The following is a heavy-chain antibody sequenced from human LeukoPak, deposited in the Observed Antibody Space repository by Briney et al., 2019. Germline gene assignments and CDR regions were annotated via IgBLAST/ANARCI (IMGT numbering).Heavy chain of an antibody. J-gene: IGHJ5*02. Sequence: PGGSLRLSCVASGFPFSNYWMTWVRQAPGKRLEWVANMKEDGTDKYYVDSVKGRFTISRDNARELLFLQMNSLRAEDTAVYYCARIRPSDGSAWDTGRGWFDPWGQGTLVAVSS. D-gene: IGHD6-19*01. V-gene: IGHV3-7*01. CDR2: MKEDGTDK. CDR1: GFPFSNYW. CDR3: ARIRPSDGSAWDTGRGWFDP.